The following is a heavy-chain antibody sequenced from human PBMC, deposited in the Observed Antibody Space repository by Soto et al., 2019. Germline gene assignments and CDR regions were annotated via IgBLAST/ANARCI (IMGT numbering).Heavy chain of an antibody. Sequence: SETLSLTCTVSCGSINNYYWSWIRQPPGKGLEWIAYIHYSGSTKYNPSLQSRATISVNMSQNQFSLKLNSVTAADTAVYYCARTTAGTYGRYLDSCGQGTLVPVSA. CDR3: ARTTAGTYGRYLDS. J-gene: IGHJ4*02. CDR1: CGSINNYY. D-gene: IGHD1-1*01. V-gene: IGHV4-59*01. CDR2: IHYSGST.